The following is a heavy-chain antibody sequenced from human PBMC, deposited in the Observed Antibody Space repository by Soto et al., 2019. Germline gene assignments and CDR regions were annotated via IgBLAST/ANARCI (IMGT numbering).Heavy chain of an antibody. Sequence: GGSLRLSCAASGFTFGDYTMHWVRQAPGRGLEWVSLITWDGRDTYYADSVKGRFTVSRDNSKNSLSLQMNSLRPGDTAFYYCAKFGSGSLPEYWGQGTLVTVSS. CDR3: AKFGSGSLPEY. V-gene: IGHV3-43*01. CDR1: GFTFGDYT. CDR2: ITWDGRDT. J-gene: IGHJ4*02. D-gene: IGHD3-10*01.